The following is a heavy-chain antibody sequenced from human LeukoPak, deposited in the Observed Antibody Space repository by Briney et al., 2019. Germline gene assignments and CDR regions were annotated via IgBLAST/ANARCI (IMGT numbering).Heavy chain of an antibody. V-gene: IGHV3-53*05. CDR1: GFTVSSNY. CDR2: IYSCGST. Sequence: PGGSLRLSCAASGFTVSSNYMSWVRQAPGKGLEWVSVIYSCGSTYYADSVKGRFTISRDNSKNTLYLQMNSLRAEDTALYYCAKDIGVRSGRNAFDFWGQGTMVTVSA. D-gene: IGHD2-15*01. CDR3: AKDIGVRSGRNAFDF. J-gene: IGHJ3*01.